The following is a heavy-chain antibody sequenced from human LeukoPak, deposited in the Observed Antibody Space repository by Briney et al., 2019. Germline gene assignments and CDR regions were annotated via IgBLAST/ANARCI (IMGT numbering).Heavy chain of an antibody. CDR3: ARGSLAAREARGGWFDP. J-gene: IGHJ5*02. V-gene: IGHV1-8*02. Sequence: ASVKVSCKASGYTFTSYGISWVRQATGQGLEWMGWMNPNSGNTGYAQKFQGRVNMTRNTSISTAYMELSSLRSEDTAVYYCARGSLAAREARGGWFDPWGQGTLVTVSS. CDR2: MNPNSGNT. D-gene: IGHD6-6*01. CDR1: GYTFTSYG.